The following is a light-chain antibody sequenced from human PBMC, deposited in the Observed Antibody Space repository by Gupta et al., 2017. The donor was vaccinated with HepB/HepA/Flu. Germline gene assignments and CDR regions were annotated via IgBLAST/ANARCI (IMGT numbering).Light chain of an antibody. CDR3: RQIYSFPWA. Sequence: DIQMTQSPSSLSASVGDRVTITCRASQTIRNDLNWYHQRPGEAPRCLISGASTLETGVPSRFSGNGFGTDFTLTISNLQPEDFGVYYCRQIYSFPWAFGQGTKVEIK. V-gene: IGKV1-17*02. J-gene: IGKJ1*01. CDR2: GAS. CDR1: QTIRND.